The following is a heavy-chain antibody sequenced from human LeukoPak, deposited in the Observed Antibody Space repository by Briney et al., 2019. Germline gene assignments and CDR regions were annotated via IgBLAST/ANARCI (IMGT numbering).Heavy chain of an antibody. J-gene: IGHJ3*02. Sequence: GGSLRLSCAASGFTFSDYILDWVRQAPGKGLEWVGRIRRGANSYTTEYAASVKGRFTITRDDSRNSLYLHMNSLKTEDSAVYHCSRDGGEGGNSAFDIWGQGTMVTVSS. CDR3: SRDGGEGGNSAFDI. CDR1: GFTFSDYI. CDR2: IRRGANSYTT. D-gene: IGHD3-16*01. V-gene: IGHV3-72*01.